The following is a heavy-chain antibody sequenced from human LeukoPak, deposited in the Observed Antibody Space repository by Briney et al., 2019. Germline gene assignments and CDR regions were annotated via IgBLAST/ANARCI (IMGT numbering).Heavy chain of an antibody. CDR3: ARDAGYGGNSDY. Sequence: GGSLRLSCAASRFTFNMYWMTWVRQAPGKGLESVAYINKDGSDKYYVDSVKGRFTVSRDNAKNSLYLQMNSLRVEDTAVYYCARDAGYGGNSDYWGQGTLVTVS. CDR2: INKDGSDK. D-gene: IGHD4-23*01. J-gene: IGHJ4*02. CDR1: RFTFNMYW. V-gene: IGHV3-7*01.